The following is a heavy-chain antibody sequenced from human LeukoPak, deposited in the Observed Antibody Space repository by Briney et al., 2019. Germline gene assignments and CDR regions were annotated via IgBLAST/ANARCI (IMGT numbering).Heavy chain of an antibody. CDR3: ARDNRDLRAFDI. CDR2: IYSGGST. D-gene: IGHD1-14*01. V-gene: IGHV3-53*01. J-gene: IGHJ3*02. CDR1: GFTFSSYA. Sequence: GGSLRLSCAASGFTFSSYAMSWVRQAPGKGLEWVSVIYSGGSTYYADSVKGRFTISRDNSKNTLYLQMNSLRAEDTAVYYCARDNRDLRAFDIWGQGTMVTVSS.